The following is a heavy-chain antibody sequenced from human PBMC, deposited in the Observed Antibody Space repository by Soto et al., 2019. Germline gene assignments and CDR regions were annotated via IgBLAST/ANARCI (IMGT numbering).Heavy chain of an antibody. CDR3: ARNGTYSYSLSHYSGMDV. CDR2: IVPMLGTP. CDR1: GGTFGNFI. D-gene: IGHD5-18*01. V-gene: IGHV1-69*13. J-gene: IGHJ6*02. Sequence: SVKVSCKASGGTFGNFIMNWLRQTPGQGLEWMGGIVPMLGTPTYAEKFKGRVRISATGSTSTTYMELTSLRSEDTAIYYCARNGTYSYSLSHYSGMDVWGQGTTVTVSS.